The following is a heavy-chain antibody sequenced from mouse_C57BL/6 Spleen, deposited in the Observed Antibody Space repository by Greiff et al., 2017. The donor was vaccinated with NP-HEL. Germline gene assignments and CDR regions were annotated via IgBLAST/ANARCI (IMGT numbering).Heavy chain of an antibody. CDR2: IYPGSGNT. V-gene: IGHV1-76*01. D-gene: IGHD1-1*01. CDR3: ARGGHYYGSSYWYFDV. CDR1: GYTFTDYY. Sequence: QVQLKQSGAELVRPGASVKLSCKASGYTFTDYYINWVKQRPGQGLEWIARIYPGSGNTYYNEKFKGKATLTAEKSSSTAYMQLSSLTSEDSAVYFCARGGHYYGSSYWYFDVWGTGTTVTVSS. J-gene: IGHJ1*03.